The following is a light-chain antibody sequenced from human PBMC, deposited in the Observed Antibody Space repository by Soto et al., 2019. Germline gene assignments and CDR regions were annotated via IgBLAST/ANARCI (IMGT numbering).Light chain of an antibody. J-gene: IGLJ2*01. V-gene: IGLV2-8*01. CDR3: SSYAGSNKI. CDR2: DVN. Sequence: QSALTQPPSASGSPGQSVTISCTGTLSDVGGHDFVSWYRQDPGKAPRLIIYDVNTRPSGVPDRFSGSTSGNTASLTVSGLQAEDEANYYCSSYAGSNKIFGTGTKLTVL. CDR1: LSDVGGHDF.